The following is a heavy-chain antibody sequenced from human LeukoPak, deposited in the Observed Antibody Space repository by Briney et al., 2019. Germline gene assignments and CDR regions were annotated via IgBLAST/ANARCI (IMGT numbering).Heavy chain of an antibody. V-gene: IGHV1-2*02. D-gene: IGHD3-16*02. Sequence: ASVKVSCKASGYTFTGYYMHWVRQAPGQGLEWMGWINPNSGGTNYAQKFQGRVTISVDTSKNQFSLKLSSVTAADTAVYYCARGRPPRYQVFDYWGQGTLVTVSS. CDR2: INPNSGGT. J-gene: IGHJ4*02. CDR3: ARGRPPRYQVFDY. CDR1: GYTFTGYY.